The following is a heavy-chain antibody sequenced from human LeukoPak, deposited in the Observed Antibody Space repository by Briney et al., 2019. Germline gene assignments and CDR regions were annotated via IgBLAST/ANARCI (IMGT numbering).Heavy chain of an antibody. CDR1: GGSISSSSYY. D-gene: IGHD6-19*01. J-gene: IGHJ4*02. CDR2: IYYSGST. V-gene: IGHV4-39*01. Sequence: SETLSLTCTVSGGSISSSSYYWGWIRQPPGKGLEWIGSIYYSGSTYYNPSLKSRVTISVDTSKNQFSLKLSSVTAADTAVYYCAISIAVAGTFDYWGQGTLVTVSS. CDR3: AISIAVAGTFDY.